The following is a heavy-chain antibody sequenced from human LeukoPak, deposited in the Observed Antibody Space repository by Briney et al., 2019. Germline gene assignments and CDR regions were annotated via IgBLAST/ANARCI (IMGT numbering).Heavy chain of an antibody. CDR1: GFTFSSYA. D-gene: IGHD3-3*01. V-gene: IGHV3-23*01. CDR3: AKAPGYYDFWSGSGAFDI. CDR2: ISGSGGST. Sequence: GGSLRLSCAASGFTFSSYAMSWVRQAPGKGLEWVSAISGSGGSTYYADSVKGRFTISRDNSKNTLYLQMNSLRAEDTAVYYCAKAPGYYDFWSGSGAFDIWGQGTMVTVSS. J-gene: IGHJ3*02.